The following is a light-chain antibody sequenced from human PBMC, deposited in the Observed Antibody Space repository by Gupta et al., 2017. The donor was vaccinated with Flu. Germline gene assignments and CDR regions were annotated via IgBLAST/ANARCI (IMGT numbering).Light chain of an antibody. J-gene: IGKJ2*01. CDR2: WAS. V-gene: IGKV4-1*01. Sequence: DIVMTPSPDSLAVPLGERATINCHSSQSILYRSNHRNYLAWYQQKPGQLPRLLVYWASTRESGVPDRFRGSGSGTDFTLTISSLQAEDVAVDYCQQYYSYVSFGQGTKVEIK. CDR1: QSILYRSNHRNY. CDR3: QQYYSYVS.